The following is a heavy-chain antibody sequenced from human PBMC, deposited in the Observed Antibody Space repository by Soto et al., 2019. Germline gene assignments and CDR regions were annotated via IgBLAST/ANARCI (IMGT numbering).Heavy chain of an antibody. D-gene: IGHD5-18*01. J-gene: IGHJ4*02. Sequence: EVQLEESGGALVQPGRSLRLSCAASGFTFDDYAMYWVRQVLGKGLEWVSSISWNSGNIGYADSVKGRFTTSRDNAENSLYLXMNXLXPEDTALYYCVRSKGGYSYGTPFDYWGQGTLVTVSS. CDR1: GFTFDDYA. CDR2: ISWNSGNI. V-gene: IGHV3-9*01. CDR3: VRSKGGYSYGTPFDY.